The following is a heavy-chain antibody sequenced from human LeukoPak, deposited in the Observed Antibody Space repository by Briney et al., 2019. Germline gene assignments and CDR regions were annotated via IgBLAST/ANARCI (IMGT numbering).Heavy chain of an antibody. D-gene: IGHD4-11*01. J-gene: IGHJ6*03. CDR1: GFTFSSYW. CDR2: INSDGSSR. Sequence: PGGSLRLSCAASGFTFSSYWMSWVRQAPGKGLGWVSRINSDGSSRSFADSVRGRVTISRDNAKNTLYLQMNSLRAEDTAVYYCARDPTTYYYMDVWGKGTTVTVSS. CDR3: ARDPTTYYYMDV. V-gene: IGHV3-74*01.